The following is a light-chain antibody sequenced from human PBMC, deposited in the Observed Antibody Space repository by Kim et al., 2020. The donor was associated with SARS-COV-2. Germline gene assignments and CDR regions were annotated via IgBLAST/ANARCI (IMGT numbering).Light chain of an antibody. J-gene: IGLJ3*02. CDR3: QSYDSSNIWV. Sequence: NFMLTQPHSVSGSPGETVIISCTRSSGSFGSNYVQWYQQRPDSAPTTVIYEDDQRLPGVPHRFSGSIDSSSNSASLTISGLKTEDEADYYCQSYDSSNIWVFGGGTQLTVL. V-gene: IGLV6-57*04. CDR2: EDD. CDR1: SGSFGSNY.